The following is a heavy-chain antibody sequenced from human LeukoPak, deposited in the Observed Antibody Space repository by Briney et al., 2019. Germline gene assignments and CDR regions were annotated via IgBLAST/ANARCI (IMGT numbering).Heavy chain of an antibody. Sequence: GGSLRLSCAASGFTLSSYTMNWVRQAPGKGLEWVSSISSSSSYIYYADSVKGRFTISRDNAKNSLYLQMNSLRAEDTAVYYCARDSTIAAAGTGGFDYWGQGTLVTVSS. CDR1: GFTLSSYT. J-gene: IGHJ4*02. V-gene: IGHV3-21*01. D-gene: IGHD6-13*01. CDR3: ARDSTIAAAGTGGFDY. CDR2: ISSSSSYI.